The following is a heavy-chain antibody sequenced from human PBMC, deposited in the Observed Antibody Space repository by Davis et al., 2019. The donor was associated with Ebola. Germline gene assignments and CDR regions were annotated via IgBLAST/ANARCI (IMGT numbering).Heavy chain of an antibody. J-gene: IGHJ3*02. CDR2: ISWNSRHK. CDR3: VKDKTVAVVPATHAAFDM. V-gene: IGHV3-9*01. D-gene: IGHD4-23*01. CDR1: GFTFDDHA. Sequence: GGSLRLSCEASGFTFDDHAMHWVRQVPGKGLDWVAGISWNSRHKVYEDSMKGRLAISRDNARNSLFLEMNSLRAEDTALYYCVKDKTVAVVPATHAAFDMWGQGTMVIVSS.